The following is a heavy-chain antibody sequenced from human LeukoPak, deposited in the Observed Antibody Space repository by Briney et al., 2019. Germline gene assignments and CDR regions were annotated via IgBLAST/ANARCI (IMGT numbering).Heavy chain of an antibody. Sequence: SETLSLTCTVSGGSISSSSYYWGWIRQPPGKGLEWIGSIYYSGSTYYSPSLKSRVTISVDPSKNQFSLKLSSVTAADTAVYYCASGSLGLRYFDWLLPHLEVNYWGQGTLVTVSS. CDR3: ASGSLGLRYFDWLLPHLEVNY. CDR1: GGSISSSSYY. V-gene: IGHV4-39*07. CDR2: IYYSGST. J-gene: IGHJ4*02. D-gene: IGHD3-9*01.